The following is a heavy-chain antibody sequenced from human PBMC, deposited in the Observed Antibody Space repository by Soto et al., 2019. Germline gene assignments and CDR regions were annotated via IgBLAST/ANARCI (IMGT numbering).Heavy chain of an antibody. CDR1: GYSFISYW. D-gene: IGHD3-10*01. J-gene: IGHJ6*02. CDR3: AGLMRHGSGSYYKGGMDV. CDR2: IYPGDSDT. Sequence: PGESLKISCKGSGYSFISYWIGWVRQMPGKGLEWMGIIYPGDSDTRYSPSFQGQVTISADKSISTAYLQWSSLKASDTAMYYCAGLMRHGSGSYYKGGMDVWGQGTTVTVSS. V-gene: IGHV5-51*01.